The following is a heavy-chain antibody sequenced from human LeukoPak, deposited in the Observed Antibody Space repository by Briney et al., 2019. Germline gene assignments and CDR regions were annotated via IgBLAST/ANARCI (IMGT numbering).Heavy chain of an antibody. Sequence: GGSLRLSCATSGFTFNIYWMQWVRQVPGKGLVWVSAISGSGGSTYYADSVKGRFTISRDNSKNTLYLQMNSLRAEDTAVYYCAKVRCSGGSCNWGQGTLVTVSS. CDR1: GFTFNIYW. J-gene: IGHJ4*02. D-gene: IGHD2-15*01. V-gene: IGHV3-23*01. CDR3: AKVRCSGGSCN. CDR2: ISGSGGST.